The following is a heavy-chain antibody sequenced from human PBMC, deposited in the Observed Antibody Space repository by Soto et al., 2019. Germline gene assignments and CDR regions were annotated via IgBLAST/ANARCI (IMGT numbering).Heavy chain of an antibody. V-gene: IGHV1-18*01. D-gene: IGHD3-22*01. CDR3: ARDVYYYDSSGRSGWFDP. CDR2: ISAYNGNT. J-gene: IGHJ5*02. Sequence: ASVKVSCKASGYTFTSYGISWVRQAPGQGLEWMGWISAYNGNTNYAQKLQGRVTMTTDTSTSTAYMELRSLRSDDTAVYYCARDVYYYDSSGRSGWFDPWGPGTLVTVSS. CDR1: GYTFTSYG.